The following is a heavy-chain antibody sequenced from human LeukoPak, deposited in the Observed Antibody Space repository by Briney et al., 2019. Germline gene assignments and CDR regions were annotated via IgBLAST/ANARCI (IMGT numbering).Heavy chain of an antibody. CDR2: ISGSGGST. CDR3: AKEITIFGVAAGSMDV. Sequence: GSLRLSCAASGFTFSSYGMSWVRQAPGKGLEWVSAISGSGGSTYYADSVKGRFTISRDNSKNTLYLQMNSLRAEDTAVYYCAKEITIFGVAAGSMDVWGQGTTVTVSS. V-gene: IGHV3-23*01. D-gene: IGHD3-3*01. CDR1: GFTFSSYG. J-gene: IGHJ6*02.